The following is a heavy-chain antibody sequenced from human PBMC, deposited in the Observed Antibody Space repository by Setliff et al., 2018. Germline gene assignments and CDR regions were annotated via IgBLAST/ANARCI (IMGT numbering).Heavy chain of an antibody. CDR1: GDSINPYY. J-gene: IGHJ4*02. D-gene: IGHD3-10*01. V-gene: IGHV4-59*08. Sequence: PSETLSLTCSVSGDSINPYYWTWIRQPPGKGLEWIGNIFHGESISYNPSLKSRVTISVDTSKNQVSLKVRSVTAADTAVYFCARSLSSGSYWNSRPFYSDYWGQGTLVTVSS. CDR2: IFHGESI. CDR3: ARSLSSGSYWNSRPFYSDY.